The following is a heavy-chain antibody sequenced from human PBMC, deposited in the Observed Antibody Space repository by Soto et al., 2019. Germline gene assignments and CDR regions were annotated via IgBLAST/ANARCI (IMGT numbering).Heavy chain of an antibody. CDR1: GYTFTSYG. D-gene: IGHD2-15*01. CDR3: ARVSGGRSYSYYSGMDV. J-gene: IGHJ6*02. V-gene: IGHV1-18*01. Sequence: ASVKVSCKASGYTFTSYGISWVRQAPGQGLEWMGWISAYNGNTNYAQKLQGRVTMTTDTSTSTAYMELRSLRSDDTAVYYCARVSGGRSYSYYSGMDVWGQGTTVSVSS. CDR2: ISAYNGNT.